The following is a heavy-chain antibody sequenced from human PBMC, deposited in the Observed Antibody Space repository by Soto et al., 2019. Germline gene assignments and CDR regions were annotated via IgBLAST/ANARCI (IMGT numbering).Heavy chain of an antibody. CDR2: ISGSGGST. V-gene: IGHV3-23*04. CDR3: TTDDPINRY. J-gene: IGHJ4*02. Sequence: VQLVESGGGVVQPGRSLRLSCAASGFTFSNFGMHWVRQAPGKGLEWVSAISGSGGSTYYADSVKGRFTISRDNSKNTLYLQMNSLKTEDTAVYYCTTDDPINRYWGQGTLVTVSS. CDR1: GFTFSNFG.